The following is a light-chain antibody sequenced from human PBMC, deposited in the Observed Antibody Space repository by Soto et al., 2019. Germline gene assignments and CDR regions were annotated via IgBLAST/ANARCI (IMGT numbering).Light chain of an antibody. V-gene: IGKV3-11*01. J-gene: IGKJ5*01. CDR1: QSVSSY. CDR2: DAS. CDR3: QQRTNWPPF. Sequence: MEMTLAPATLSVNPGARANLSCRASQSVSSYLAWYQQKPGQAPRLLIYDASNRATGIPARFSGSGSGTDFTLTISSLEPEDFAVYYCQQRTNWPPFFGQGTRLEIK.